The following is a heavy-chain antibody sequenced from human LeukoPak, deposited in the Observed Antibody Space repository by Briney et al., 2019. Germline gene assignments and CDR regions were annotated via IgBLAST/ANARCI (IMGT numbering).Heavy chain of an antibody. Sequence: SSVKVSCKASGGTFSSYAISWARQAPGQGLEWMGRIIPIFGTANYAQKFQGRVTITTDESTSTAYMELSSLRSEDTAVYYCARDRPGYGDLIDYWGQGTLVTVSS. J-gene: IGHJ4*02. CDR2: IIPIFGTA. CDR1: GGTFSSYA. V-gene: IGHV1-69*05. D-gene: IGHD4-17*01. CDR3: ARDRPGYGDLIDY.